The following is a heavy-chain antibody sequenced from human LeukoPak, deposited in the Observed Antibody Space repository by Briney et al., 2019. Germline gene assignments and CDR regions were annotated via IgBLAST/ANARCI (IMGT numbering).Heavy chain of an antibody. Sequence: SETLSLTCAVYGGSFSGYYWSWIRQPPGKGLEWIGEINHSGSTNYNPSLMSRVTISVDTSKNQFSLKLSSVTAADTAVYYCARLRRCRFDRWGQGTLVTVSS. D-gene: IGHD4-17*01. CDR2: INHSGST. CDR1: GGSFSGYY. J-gene: IGHJ5*02. CDR3: ARLRRCRFDR. V-gene: IGHV4-34*01.